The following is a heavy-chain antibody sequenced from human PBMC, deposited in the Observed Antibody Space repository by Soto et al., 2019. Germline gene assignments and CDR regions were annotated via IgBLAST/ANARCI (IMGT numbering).Heavy chain of an antibody. V-gene: IGHV3-11*06. CDR3: ARVSGYCTNGVCYTHFDY. CDR2: ISSSSTYT. J-gene: IGHJ4*02. Sequence: GGSLRLSCPASGFTFSDYYMSWIRQAPGKGLELVSYISSSSTYTNYADSVKGRFTISRDDAKNSLYLQMNSLRAEDTAVYYCARVSGYCTNGVCYTHFDYWGQGTLVTVSS. CDR1: GFTFSDYY. D-gene: IGHD2-8*01.